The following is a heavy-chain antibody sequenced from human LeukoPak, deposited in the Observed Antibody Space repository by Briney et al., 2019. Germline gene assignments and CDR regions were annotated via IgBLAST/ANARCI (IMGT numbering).Heavy chain of an antibody. Sequence: EASAKVSCKASGYSFTSHYMHWVRQAPGQGLEWMGLINPRGTSTIYAEKFQGRIIMTRDMSTTTDYMELSSLKSDDTAVYYCARDNSIHERGWWFDPWGQGTLVTVSS. V-gene: IGHV1-46*01. CDR1: GYSFTSHY. J-gene: IGHJ5*02. D-gene: IGHD4-23*01. CDR3: ARDNSIHERGWWFDP. CDR2: INPRGTST.